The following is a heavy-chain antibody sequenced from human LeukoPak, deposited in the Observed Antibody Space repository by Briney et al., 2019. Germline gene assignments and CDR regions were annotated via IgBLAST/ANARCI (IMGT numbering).Heavy chain of an antibody. V-gene: IGHV1-8*01. J-gene: IGHJ4*02. Sequence: ASVKVSCKASGYTFTSYDINWVRQATGQGLEWMGWMNPNSGNTGYAQKFQGRVTITADESTSTAYMELSSLRSEDTAVYYCASHDYYDSSGYSPMDYWGQGTLVTVSS. D-gene: IGHD3-22*01. CDR2: MNPNSGNT. CDR1: GYTFTSYD. CDR3: ASHDYYDSSGYSPMDY.